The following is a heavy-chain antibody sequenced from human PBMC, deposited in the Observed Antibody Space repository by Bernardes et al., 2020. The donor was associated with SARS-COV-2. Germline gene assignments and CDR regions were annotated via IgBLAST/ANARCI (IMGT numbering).Heavy chain of an antibody. D-gene: IGHD6-6*01. V-gene: IGHV3-23*01. CDR1: GFPFSNFA. Sequence: GSLRLSCAASGFPFSNFAMSWVRQAPGKGLEWVSTITGSGGATYYADSVKGRFTISRDSSKNTLYLQMNSLRAEDTAVYYCAKGCRSSSSVNYFDNWGQGTLVTVSS. J-gene: IGHJ4*02. CDR3: AKGCRSSSSVNYFDN. CDR2: ITGSGGAT.